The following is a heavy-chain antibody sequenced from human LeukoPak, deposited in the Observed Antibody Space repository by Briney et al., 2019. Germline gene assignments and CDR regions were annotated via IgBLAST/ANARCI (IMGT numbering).Heavy chain of an antibody. V-gene: IGHV4-59*08. CDR2: IYYSGST. D-gene: IGHD6-13*01. CDR3: ARAYSSSWYPYYYYMDV. CDR1: GGSISNYY. J-gene: IGHJ6*03. Sequence: SETLSLTCTVSGGSISNYYWSWIRQPPGKGLEWIGYIYYSGSTYYNPSLKSRVTISVDTSKNQFSLKLSSVTAADTAVYYCARAYSSSWYPYYYYMDVWGKGTTVTISS.